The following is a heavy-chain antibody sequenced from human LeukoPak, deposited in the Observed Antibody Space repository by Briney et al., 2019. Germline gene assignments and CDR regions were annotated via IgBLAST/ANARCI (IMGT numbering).Heavy chain of an antibody. CDR3: ARVNNWGSYPSGNYFDY. D-gene: IGHD1-26*01. CDR2: IYYSGST. CDR1: GFTFSTYT. J-gene: IGHJ4*02. V-gene: IGHV4-59*01. Sequence: GSLRLSCAASGFTFSTYTMNWVRQAPGKGLEWIGYIYYSGSTNYNPSLKSRVTISVDTSKNQFSLKLSSVTAADTAVYYCARVNNWGSYPSGNYFDYWGQGTLVTVSS.